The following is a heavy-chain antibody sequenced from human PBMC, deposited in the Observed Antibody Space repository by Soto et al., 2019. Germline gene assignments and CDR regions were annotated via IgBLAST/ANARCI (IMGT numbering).Heavy chain of an antibody. J-gene: IGHJ4*02. V-gene: IGHV3-23*01. CDR3: AKDPRIGIAVAGVFDY. D-gene: IGHD6-19*01. Sequence: EVQLLESGGGLVQPGGSPRLSCAASGFTFSTYAMSWVRQAPGKGLEWVSAISGSGGSTYYADSVKGRFTISRDNSKNTLYLQMNSLRVEDTAVYYCAKDPRIGIAVAGVFDYWGQGTLVTVSS. CDR2: ISGSGGST. CDR1: GFTFSTYA.